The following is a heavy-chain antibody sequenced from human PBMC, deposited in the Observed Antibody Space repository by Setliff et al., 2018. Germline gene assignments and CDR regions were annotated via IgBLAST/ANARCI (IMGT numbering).Heavy chain of an antibody. CDR2: IHSDGTTT. Sequence: RLSCAASGFTFSGFSMHWVRQAPGKGLEWVSRIHSDGTTTAYADSVRGRVTISRDNAKNTLYLQMNSLRVEDTAVYYCARGFGYAAWYYLDYWGQGTLVTVSS. J-gene: IGHJ4*02. CDR1: GFTFSGFS. D-gene: IGHD2-2*03. V-gene: IGHV3-74*01. CDR3: ARGFGYAAWYYLDY.